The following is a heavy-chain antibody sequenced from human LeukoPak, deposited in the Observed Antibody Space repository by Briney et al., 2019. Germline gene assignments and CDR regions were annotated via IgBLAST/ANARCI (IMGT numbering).Heavy chain of an antibody. V-gene: IGHV4-59*02. J-gene: IGHJ3*02. Sequence: PSETLSLTCTVSGGSVSSYYWSWIRKPPGQGLELIGYIYYCGSTNYYPSLKSRVTISVDTFKNQFSLKLSSVTAADTAVYYCARVGYDYVWGSYRSPGAFDIWGQGTMVTVSP. CDR3: ARVGYDYVWGSYRSPGAFDI. D-gene: IGHD3-16*02. CDR2: IYYCGST. CDR1: GGSVSSYY.